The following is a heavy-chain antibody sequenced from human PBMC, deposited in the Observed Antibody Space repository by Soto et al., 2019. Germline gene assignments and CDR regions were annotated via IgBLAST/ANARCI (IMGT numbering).Heavy chain of an antibody. Sequence: QVQLVESGGGVVQPGRSLRLSCAASGFTFSTYAMHWVRQAPGKGLEWVALISFDGGTKDYADSVKGRFTISRDNSKNTLHLQMNSLRAEDTAVYYCARYNWNDATLFDHWGQGTLVTVTS. CDR3: ARYNWNDATLFDH. J-gene: IGHJ4*02. CDR2: ISFDGGTK. D-gene: IGHD1-20*01. CDR1: GFTFSTYA. V-gene: IGHV3-30-3*01.